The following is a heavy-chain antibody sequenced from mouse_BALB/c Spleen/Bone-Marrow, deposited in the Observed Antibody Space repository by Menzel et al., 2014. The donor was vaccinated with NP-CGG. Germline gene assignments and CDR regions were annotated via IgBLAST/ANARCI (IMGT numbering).Heavy chain of an antibody. CDR1: GLNIKDTY. CDR2: IDPANGNT. D-gene: IGHD2-3*01. V-gene: IGHV14-3*02. J-gene: IGHJ4*01. Sequence: EVQLQQSGAELVKPGASVKLSCTASGLNIKDTYMYWVKQRPEQGLEWIGKIDPANGNTKYDPKFQGKATITADTSSNTAYLQLSSLTSEDTAVYYCAVYDGYAMDYWGQGTSVTVSS. CDR3: AVYDGYAMDY.